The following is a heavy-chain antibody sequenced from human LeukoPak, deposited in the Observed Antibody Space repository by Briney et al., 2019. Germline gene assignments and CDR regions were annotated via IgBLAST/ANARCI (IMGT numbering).Heavy chain of an antibody. V-gene: IGHV3-74*03. J-gene: IGHJ4*02. CDR1: GFTFNDYW. D-gene: IGHD5/OR15-5a*01. Sequence: PGGSLRLSCVGSGFTFNDYWIHWVRQAPGKGLVWVSAIKTDGSAMQYADSVKGRFAISRDNAKNTAYLQMNSLRDEDTAVYYCVRDRTVSTILDYWGQGTLVTVSS. CDR3: VRDRTVSTILDY. CDR2: IKTDGSAM.